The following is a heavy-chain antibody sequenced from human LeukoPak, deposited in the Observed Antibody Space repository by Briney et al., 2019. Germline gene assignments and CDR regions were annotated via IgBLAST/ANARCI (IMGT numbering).Heavy chain of an antibody. CDR3: AKDIARYDSERGAFDI. J-gene: IGHJ3*02. D-gene: IGHD3-22*01. CDR2: ISWDGGST. Sequence: GSLKLPCAASGCTFGDYTMHWIRQAPGKGLEWVSLISWDGGSTYYADSVKGRFTIFRDNSKNSLYLQMNSLRTEDTALYYCAKDIARYDSERGAFDIWGQGTMVTVSS. V-gene: IGHV3-43*01. CDR1: GCTFGDYT.